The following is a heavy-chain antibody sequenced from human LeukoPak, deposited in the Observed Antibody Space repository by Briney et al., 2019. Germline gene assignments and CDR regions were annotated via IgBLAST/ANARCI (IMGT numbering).Heavy chain of an antibody. D-gene: IGHD6-19*01. CDR2: INPNSGGT. V-gene: IGHV1-2*02. Sequence: ASVKVSCKASGYTFTGYYMHWVRQAPGQGLEWMGWINPNSGGTNYAQKFQGRVTMTRDTSISIAYMELSRLRSDDTAVYYCARVAVGIAVGSGNWFDPWGQGTLVTVSS. CDR3: ARVAVGIAVGSGNWFDP. J-gene: IGHJ5*02. CDR1: GYTFTGYY.